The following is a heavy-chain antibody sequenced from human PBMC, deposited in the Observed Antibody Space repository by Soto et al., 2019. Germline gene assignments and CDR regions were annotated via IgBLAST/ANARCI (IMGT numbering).Heavy chain of an antibody. J-gene: IGHJ4*02. CDR1: GFTFNAYT. CDR2: ISWDGGIT. D-gene: IGHD3-9*01. Sequence: RRLSCAASGFTFNAYTMHWVRQAPGKGLEWVSLISWDGGITYYGDSVKGRFTVSRDNSDNSLYLQMTSLRSDDTAFYYCAKDSYDMLRGQQRYFDSWGQGTLVTVSS. CDR3: AKDSYDMLRGQQRYFDS. V-gene: IGHV3-43*01.